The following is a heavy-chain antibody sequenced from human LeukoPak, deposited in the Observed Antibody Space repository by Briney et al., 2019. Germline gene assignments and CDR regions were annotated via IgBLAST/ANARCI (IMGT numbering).Heavy chain of an antibody. J-gene: IGHJ5*02. D-gene: IGHD3-3*01. Sequence: SVKVSCKASGGTFSSYAISWVRQAPGQGLEWMGGIIPIFGTATYAQKFQGRVTITADESTSTAYMELSSLRSEDTAVYYCASATYYDFWSGPYWFDPWGQGTLVTVSS. CDR2: IIPIFGTA. CDR1: GGTFSSYA. CDR3: ASATYYDFWSGPYWFDP. V-gene: IGHV1-69*13.